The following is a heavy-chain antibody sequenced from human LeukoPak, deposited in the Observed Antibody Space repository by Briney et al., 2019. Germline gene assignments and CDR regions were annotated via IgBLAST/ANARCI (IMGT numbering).Heavy chain of an antibody. J-gene: IGHJ4*02. CDR1: GGSFSGYY. D-gene: IGHD1-26*01. Sequence: SETLSLTCAVYGGSFSGYYWSWIRQPPGKGLEWIGEINHSGSTNHNPSLKSRVTISVDTSKNQFSLKLSSVTAADTAVYYCARVRRVGVKADYWGQGTLVTVSS. CDR3: ARVRRVGVKADY. V-gene: IGHV4-34*01. CDR2: INHSGST.